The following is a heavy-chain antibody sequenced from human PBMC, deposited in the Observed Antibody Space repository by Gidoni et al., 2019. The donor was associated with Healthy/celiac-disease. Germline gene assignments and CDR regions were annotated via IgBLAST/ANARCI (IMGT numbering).Heavy chain of an antibody. Sequence: GYTFTGYYMHWVRQAPGQGLEWMGWINPNSGGTNYAQKFQGWVTMTRDTSISTAYMELSRLRSDDTAVYYCARERPGGSWLGAFDIWGQGTMVTVSS. V-gene: IGHV1-2*04. J-gene: IGHJ3*02. CDR3: ARERPGGSWLGAFDI. CDR2: INPNSGGT. CDR1: GYTFTGYY. D-gene: IGHD2-15*01.